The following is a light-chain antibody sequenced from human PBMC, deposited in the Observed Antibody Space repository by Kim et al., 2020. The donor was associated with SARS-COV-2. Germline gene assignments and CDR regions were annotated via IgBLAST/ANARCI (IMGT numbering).Light chain of an antibody. CDR1: QSVSSNY. CDR3: QQYGSSPQT. Sequence: EIVLTQSPGTLSLSPGERATFSCRASQSVSSNYLAWYRQKPGQAPRLLIYGASSRATGIPDRFSGSGSGTDFTLTISRLEPEDFAVFYCQQYGSSPQTFGQGTKVDIK. J-gene: IGKJ1*01. V-gene: IGKV3-20*01. CDR2: GAS.